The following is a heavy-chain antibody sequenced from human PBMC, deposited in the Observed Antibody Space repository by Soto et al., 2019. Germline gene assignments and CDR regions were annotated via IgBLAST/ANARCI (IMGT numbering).Heavy chain of an antibody. Sequence: SLRLSCAASELTFSSYGMHWVRLAPGKGLEWVAVISYDGSNKYYADSVKGRFTISRDNSKNTLYLQMNSLRAEDTAVYYCFNDPLRSATFFDYLGQGLPITV. V-gene: IGHV3-30*03. J-gene: IGHJ4*02. CDR1: ELTFSSYG. CDR3: FNDPLRSATFFDY. CDR2: ISYDGSNK. D-gene: IGHD2-8*01.